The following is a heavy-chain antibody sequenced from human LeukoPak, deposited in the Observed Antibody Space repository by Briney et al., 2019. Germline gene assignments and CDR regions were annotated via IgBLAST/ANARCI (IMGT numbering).Heavy chain of an antibody. Sequence: SETLSLTCAVYGGSFSGYYWSWIRQPPGKGLEWIGEINHSGSTNYNPSLKSRVTISVDTSKNQFSLKLSSVTAADTAVYYCARTKYYDFRSGYRDAFDIWGQGTMVTVSS. CDR1: GGSFSGYY. D-gene: IGHD3-3*01. CDR3: ARTKYYDFRSGYRDAFDI. J-gene: IGHJ3*02. V-gene: IGHV4-34*01. CDR2: INHSGST.